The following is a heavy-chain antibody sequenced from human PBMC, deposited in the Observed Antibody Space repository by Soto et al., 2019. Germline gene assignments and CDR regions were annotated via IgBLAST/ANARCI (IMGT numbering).Heavy chain of an antibody. D-gene: IGHD6-6*01. V-gene: IGHV1-2*04. Sequence: ASVKVSCKASGYTFTRYGISWVRQAPGQGLEWMGWINPNSGGTDYAQKFQGWVTMTRDTSISTAYMELSRLRSDDTAVYYCAREGSSGPKYYYYGMDVWGQGTTVTVSS. CDR3: AREGSSGPKYYYYGMDV. J-gene: IGHJ6*02. CDR1: GYTFTRYG. CDR2: INPNSGGT.